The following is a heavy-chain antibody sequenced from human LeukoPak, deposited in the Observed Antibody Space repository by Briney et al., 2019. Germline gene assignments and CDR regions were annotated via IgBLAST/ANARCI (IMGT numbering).Heavy chain of an antibody. V-gene: IGHV6-1*01. CDR1: GDSVSSNSAA. Sequence: SQTLSLTCALSGDSVSSNSAAWNWLRQSPSRGLEWLGRTYYRSKLYNDYAVSVKSRITISPDTSKNQFSLQLNSVTPEDTAVYYCARENAKYSSGWYADYGMDVWGQGTTVTVSS. CDR3: ARENAKYSSGWYADYGMDV. J-gene: IGHJ6*02. D-gene: IGHD6-19*01. CDR2: TYYRSKLYN.